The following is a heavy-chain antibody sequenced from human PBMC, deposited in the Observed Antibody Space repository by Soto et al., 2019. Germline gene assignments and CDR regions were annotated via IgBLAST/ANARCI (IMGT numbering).Heavy chain of an antibody. J-gene: IGHJ3*01. CDR3: AKDRYSSGWFGGFDL. D-gene: IGHD6-19*01. CDR1: GFTFSSYA. V-gene: IGHV3-23*01. Sequence: GGSLRLSWAASGFTFSSYAMSWVRQAPGKGLEWVSAISGSGGSTYYADSVKGRFTISRDNSKNTLYLQMNSLRAEDTAVYYCAKDRYSSGWFGGFDLWGQGTMDTVSS. CDR2: ISGSGGST.